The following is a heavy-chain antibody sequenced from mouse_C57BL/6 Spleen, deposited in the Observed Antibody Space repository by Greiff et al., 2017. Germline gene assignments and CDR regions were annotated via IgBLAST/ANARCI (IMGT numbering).Heavy chain of an antibody. V-gene: IGHV1-64*01. J-gene: IGHJ4*01. CDR2: IHPNSGST. CDR3: ARSYGNLNAMDY. D-gene: IGHD2-1*01. Sequence: QVQLQQPGAELVKPGASVKLSCKASGYTFTSYWMHWVKQRPGQGLEWIGMIHPNSGSTNYNEKFKSKATLTVDKSSSTAYMQLSSLTSEDSAVXYCARSYGNLNAMDYWGQGTSVTVSS. CDR1: GYTFTSYW.